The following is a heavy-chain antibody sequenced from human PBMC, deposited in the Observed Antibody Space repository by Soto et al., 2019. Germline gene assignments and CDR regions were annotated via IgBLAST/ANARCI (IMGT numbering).Heavy chain of an antibody. J-gene: IGHJ4*02. CDR3: ATRNYYDSRGYYYYYFDF. Sequence: SGGSLRLSCAASGFTFSNQAMSWVRQASGKGLEWVSGIGGSGDTYYADSVKGRFTVSRDNSKNTLYLQMSSLRAEDTAVYYCATRNYYDSRGYYYYYFDFWGQGTLVTVSS. D-gene: IGHD3-22*01. CDR1: GFTFSNQA. V-gene: IGHV3-23*01. CDR2: IGGSGDT.